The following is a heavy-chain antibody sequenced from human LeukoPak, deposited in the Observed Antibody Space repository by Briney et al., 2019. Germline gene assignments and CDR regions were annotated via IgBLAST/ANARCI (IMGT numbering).Heavy chain of an antibody. CDR1: GYTFTSYG. CDR2: ISAYNGNT. J-gene: IGHJ3*02. V-gene: IGHV1-18*01. CDR3: ARFIPPHCSSTSCYKGDAFDI. Sequence: GASVKVSCKASGYTFTSYGISWVRQAPGQGLEWMGWISAYNGNTNYAQKLQGRVTMTTDTSTSTAYMELRSLRSDDTAVYYCARFIPPHCSSTSCYKGDAFDIWGQGTMVTVSS. D-gene: IGHD2-2*02.